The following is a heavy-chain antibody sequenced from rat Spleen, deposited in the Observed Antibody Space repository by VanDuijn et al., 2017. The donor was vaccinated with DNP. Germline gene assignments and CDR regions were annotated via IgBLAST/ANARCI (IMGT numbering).Heavy chain of an antibody. CDR1: GFSLTSHS. CDR2: MWYDGGT. Sequence: QVQLKESGPGLVQPSETLSLTCTVSGFSLTSHSVSWVRQPSGKGPEWMGRMWYDGGTTYNSVLKFRLSISRDTSKNQVFLKMNSLQTDDTATYYCTRDRSSSCAMDAWGQGTSVTVSS. V-gene: IGHV2-63*01. CDR3: TRDRSSSCAMDA. J-gene: IGHJ4*01. D-gene: IGHD1-2*01.